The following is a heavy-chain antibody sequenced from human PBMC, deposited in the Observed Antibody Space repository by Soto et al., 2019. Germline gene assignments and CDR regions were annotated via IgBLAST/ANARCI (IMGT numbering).Heavy chain of an antibody. J-gene: IGHJ6*02. Sequence: PGGSLRLSCAASGFTFSNAWMNWVRQAPGKGLEWVGRIKSKTDGGTTDYAAPVKGRFTISRDDSKNTLYLQMNSLKTEDTAVYYCTTGIWYDILTGSSHYYGMDVWGQGTTVTVSS. V-gene: IGHV3-15*07. CDR3: TTGIWYDILTGSSHYYGMDV. CDR2: IKSKTDGGTT. D-gene: IGHD3-9*01. CDR1: GFTFSNAW.